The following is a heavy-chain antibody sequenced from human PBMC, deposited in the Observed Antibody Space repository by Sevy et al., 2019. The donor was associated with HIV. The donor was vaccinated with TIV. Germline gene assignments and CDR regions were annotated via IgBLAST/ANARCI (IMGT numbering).Heavy chain of an antibody. CDR3: AKDKGLTRHAFDI. V-gene: IGHV3-9*01. J-gene: IGHJ3*02. Sequence: GGALRLSCAASGFTFDDFAMHWVRQAPGKGLEWVSGISWNSDTIGYVDSVKGRFTISRDNAKKSLYLQMNSLRVEDTALYYCAKDKGLTRHAFDIWGQGTMVTVSS. D-gene: IGHD3-9*01. CDR1: GFTFDDFA. CDR2: ISWNSDTI.